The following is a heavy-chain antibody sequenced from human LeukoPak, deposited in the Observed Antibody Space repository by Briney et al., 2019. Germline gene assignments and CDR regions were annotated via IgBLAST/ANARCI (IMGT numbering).Heavy chain of an antibody. D-gene: IGHD1-14*01. Sequence: GGSLRLSCGASGFTFSNYGMLWVRQAPGKGLDWVAFIRYDGNNKLYADSVKGRFTISRDNSKNTLYLHINSLRAEDTAVYYCVKDNPLDYWGQGTLVIVPS. CDR1: GFTFSNYG. CDR2: IRYDGNNK. J-gene: IGHJ4*02. V-gene: IGHV3-30*02. CDR3: VKDNPLDY.